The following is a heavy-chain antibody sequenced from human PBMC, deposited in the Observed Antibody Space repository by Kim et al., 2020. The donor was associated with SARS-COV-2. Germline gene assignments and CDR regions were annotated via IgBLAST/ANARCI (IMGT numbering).Heavy chain of an antibody. V-gene: IGHV3-15*01. CDR1: GFSFGNAW. CDR2: IRNSAEGGTA. J-gene: IGHJ4*02. CDR3: ATARGAGPLYFFAN. D-gene: IGHD2-15*01. Sequence: GGSLRLSCAASGFSFGNAWMGWVRQAPGKGLECLGHIRNSAEGGTAYHTTPVKDRFSISRDDSKDTLYLEMNSLKTEDTAVYYCATARGAGPLYFFANWGQGSLVIVSS.